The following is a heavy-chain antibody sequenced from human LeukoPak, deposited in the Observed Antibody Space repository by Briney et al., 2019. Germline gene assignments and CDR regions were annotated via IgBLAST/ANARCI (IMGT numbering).Heavy chain of an antibody. CDR2: ISAYNGNS. V-gene: IGHV1-18*01. Sequence: ASVKVSCKALGYTFRYDGISWVRQAPGRGLEWMGWISAYNGNSHSAPRLNGRITMTTDTSTSTAYMELNSLTPDDTAVYYCARDERQIASGNEYYFDYWGQGTLVTVSS. J-gene: IGHJ4*02. D-gene: IGHD6-13*01. CDR3: ARDERQIASGNEYYFDY. CDR1: GYTFRYDG.